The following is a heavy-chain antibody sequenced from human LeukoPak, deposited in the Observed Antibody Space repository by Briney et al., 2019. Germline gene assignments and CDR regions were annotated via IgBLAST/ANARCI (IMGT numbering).Heavy chain of an antibody. Sequence: SETLSLTCAVYGWSFSGYYWSWIRQPPGKGLEWIGEINHSGSTNYNPSLKSRVTISVDTSKNQFSLKLSSVTAADTAVYYCARGNRIIHYDYVWGRPVDYWGQGTLVTVSS. CDR1: GWSFSGYY. V-gene: IGHV4-34*01. CDR2: INHSGST. CDR3: ARGNRIIHYDYVWGRPVDY. J-gene: IGHJ4*02. D-gene: IGHD3-16*01.